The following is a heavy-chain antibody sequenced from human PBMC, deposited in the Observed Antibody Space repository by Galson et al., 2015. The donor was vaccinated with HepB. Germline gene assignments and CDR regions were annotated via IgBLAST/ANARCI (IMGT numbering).Heavy chain of an antibody. V-gene: IGHV5-10-1*01. CDR3: ATGGGED. Sequence: QSGAEVKKPGESLRISCKGTGYSFTSQYISWVRQLPGRGLEWMGRIDPYDSNSDYSPSFQGHVTFSTDKSISTAYLQWTSLKSSDTAIYYCATGGGEDRGEGTLVTVSS. CDR1: GYSFTSQY. J-gene: IGHJ4*02. CDR2: IDPYDSNS. D-gene: IGHD3-16*01.